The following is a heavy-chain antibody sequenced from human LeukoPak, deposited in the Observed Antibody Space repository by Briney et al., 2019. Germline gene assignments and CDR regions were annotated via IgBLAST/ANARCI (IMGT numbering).Heavy chain of an antibody. CDR1: GGSISSSSYY. J-gene: IGHJ6*03. CDR2: IYYSGST. Sequence: SETLSLTCTVSGGSISSSSYYWGWIRQPPGKGLEWIGSIYYSGSTYYNPSLKSRVTISVDTSKNQFSLKLSSVTAADTAVYYCARDGQTPRYYYYMDVWGKGTTVTVSS. CDR3: ARDGQTPRYYYYMDV. V-gene: IGHV4-39*07.